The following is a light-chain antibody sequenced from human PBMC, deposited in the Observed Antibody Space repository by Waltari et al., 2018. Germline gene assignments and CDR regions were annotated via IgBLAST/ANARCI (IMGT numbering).Light chain of an antibody. J-gene: IGLJ3*02. Sequence: QSVLTQPPSASGTPGQTVTISCSGGASNIARNSVNWYQKLPGAAPKLLIFRNNQRPSGFPDRFSGSKSGTSASLAISGLQSEDESDYFCAAWDDSRNGWVFGEGTRVAVL. V-gene: IGLV1-44*01. CDR3: AAWDDSRNGWV. CDR2: RNN. CDR1: ASNIARNS.